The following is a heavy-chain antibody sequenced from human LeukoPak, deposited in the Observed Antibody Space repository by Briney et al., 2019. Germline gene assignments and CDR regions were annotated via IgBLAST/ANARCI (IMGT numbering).Heavy chain of an antibody. D-gene: IGHD1-7*01. CDR3: ARDSHNWNYSGFDP. V-gene: IGHV1-69*05. CDR2: IIPIFGTA. Sequence: SVKVSCKASGGTFSSYAISWVRQAPGQGLEWMGGIIPIFGTANYAQKFQGRVTMTRDTSISTAYMELSRLRSDDTAVYYCARDSHNWNYSGFDPWGQGTLVTVSS. J-gene: IGHJ5*02. CDR1: GGTFSSYA.